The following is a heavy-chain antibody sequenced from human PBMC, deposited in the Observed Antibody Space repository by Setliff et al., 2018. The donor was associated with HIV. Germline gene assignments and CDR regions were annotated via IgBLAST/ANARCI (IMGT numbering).Heavy chain of an antibody. CDR3: ARVLNPSDAFDI. V-gene: IGHV4-59*06. CDR1: GGSISSHY. CDR2: IYYSGSS. J-gene: IGHJ3*02. Sequence: SETLSLTCTVSGGSISSHYWSWIRQHPGKGLEWIGYIYYSGSSYYNPSLKSRVTISVDTSKNQFSVKLSSVTAADTAVYYCARVLNPSDAFDIWGQGTMVTVSS.